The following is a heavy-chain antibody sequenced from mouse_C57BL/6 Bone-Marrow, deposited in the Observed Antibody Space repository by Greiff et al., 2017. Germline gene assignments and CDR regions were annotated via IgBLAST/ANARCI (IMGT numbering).Heavy chain of an antibody. J-gene: IGHJ2*01. D-gene: IGHD1-1*01. CDR2: INPGSGGT. CDR3: ARDGDYGDFDY. CDR1: GYAFTNSL. Sequence: QVQLQQSGAELVRPGTSVKVSCKASGYAFTNSLIEWVKQRPGQGLEWIGVINPGSGGTNYNEKFKGKATLTADKSSSTAYMQLSSLTSEDSAVYFCARDGDYGDFDYWGQGTTLTVSS. V-gene: IGHV1-54*01.